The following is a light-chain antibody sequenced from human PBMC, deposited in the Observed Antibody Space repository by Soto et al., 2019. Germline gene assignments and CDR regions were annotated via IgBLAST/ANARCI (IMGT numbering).Light chain of an antibody. Sequence: IVLTHSPGTPSLSRGERAPLSXRPSHTFITSFLSWCQQKPXKAPXXXIDXASMSATVIPDRFSGSGCGTDFTLTISRLEAEDVEVYYCQQCGSSSTFGQGTRLEIK. V-gene: IGKV3-20*01. CDR1: HTFITSF. CDR2: XAS. CDR3: QQCGSSST. J-gene: IGKJ5*01.